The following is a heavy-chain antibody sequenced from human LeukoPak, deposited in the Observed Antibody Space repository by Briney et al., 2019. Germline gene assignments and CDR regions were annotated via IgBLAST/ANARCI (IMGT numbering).Heavy chain of an antibody. CDR3: AKGALGYCSGGSCYQEYFQH. J-gene: IGHJ1*01. V-gene: IGHV3-23*01. CDR1: GFTFSSYA. D-gene: IGHD2-15*01. Sequence: GGSLRLSCAASGFTFSSYAMSWVRQAPGKGLEWVSAISGRGGSTHYADSVKGRFTISRDNSKNTLYLQMNSLRAEDTAVYYCAKGALGYCSGGSCYQEYFQHWGQGTLVTVSS. CDR2: ISGRGGST.